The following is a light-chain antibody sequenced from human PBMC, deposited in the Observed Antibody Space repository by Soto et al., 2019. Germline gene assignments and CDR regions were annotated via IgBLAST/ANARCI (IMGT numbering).Light chain of an antibody. CDR1: SSDIGAYNY. CDR3: SSYTTSSPAV. V-gene: IGLV2-14*01. CDR2: EVS. Sequence: QSALTQPASVSGSXXXSXXXSCTGTSSDIGAYNYVSWYQQYPGKAPKLMIYEVSNRPSGVSNRFSGSKSGNTASLTISGLHAEDEADYYCSSYTTSSPAVFGGGTQLTVL. J-gene: IGLJ7*01.